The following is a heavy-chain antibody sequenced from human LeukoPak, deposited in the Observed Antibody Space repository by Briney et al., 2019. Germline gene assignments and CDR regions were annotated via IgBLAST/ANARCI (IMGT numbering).Heavy chain of an antibody. CDR2: ISWNSGSI. V-gene: IGHV3-9*01. Sequence: GGSLRLSCAASGFTFDDYAMHWVRQAPGKGLEWVSGISWNSGSIGYADSVKGRFTISRDNAKNSLYLQMNSLRAEDTALYYCAKGADSSSWYDYFDYWGQGTLVTVSS. D-gene: IGHD6-13*01. J-gene: IGHJ4*02. CDR3: AKGADSSSWYDYFDY. CDR1: GFTFDDYA.